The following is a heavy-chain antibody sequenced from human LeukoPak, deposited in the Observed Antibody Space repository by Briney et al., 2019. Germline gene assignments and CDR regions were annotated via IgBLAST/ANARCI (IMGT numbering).Heavy chain of an antibody. V-gene: IGHV1-18*01. D-gene: IGHD3-9*01. J-gene: IGHJ5*02. CDR1: GYPITTYG. CDR3: AREWWGYDVLTGDNWFDP. Sequence: ASVKVSCKAFGYPITTYGINWVRQAPGQGLEWMGWINTYNGDTNYAQKFQGRVTMTTDTSTSTVYIELRSLTSDDTAAYYCAREWWGYDVLTGDNWFDPWGQGTLVTVSS. CDR2: INTYNGDT.